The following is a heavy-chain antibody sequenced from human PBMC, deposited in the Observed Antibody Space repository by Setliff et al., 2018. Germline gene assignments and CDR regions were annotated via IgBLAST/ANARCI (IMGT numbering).Heavy chain of an antibody. J-gene: IGHJ4*02. D-gene: IGHD4-17*01. Sequence: PGGSLRLSCATSGFSINVYSMTWVRQAPGKGLECVSGMYGVGATFYADSVKGRFTISRDISENTLDLQMNSLRPEDTAVYYCAKDRVPDGYWDFDYWGQGILVTVS. V-gene: IGHV3-23*01. CDR2: MYGVGAT. CDR3: AKDRVPDGYWDFDY. CDR1: GFSINVYS.